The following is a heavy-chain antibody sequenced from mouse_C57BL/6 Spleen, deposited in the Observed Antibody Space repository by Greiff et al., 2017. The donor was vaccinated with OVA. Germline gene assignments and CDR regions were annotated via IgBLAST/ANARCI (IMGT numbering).Heavy chain of an antibody. D-gene: IGHD1-1*01. Sequence: VQVVESGPGLVQPSQSLSITCTVSGFSLTSYGVHWVRQSPGKGLEWLGVIWSGGSTDYNAAFISRLSISKDNSKSQVFFKMNSLQADDTAIYYCARYYGSSGGYFDVWGTGTTVTVSS. CDR3: ARYYGSSGGYFDV. CDR2: IWSGGST. CDR1: GFSLTSYG. V-gene: IGHV2-2*01. J-gene: IGHJ1*03.